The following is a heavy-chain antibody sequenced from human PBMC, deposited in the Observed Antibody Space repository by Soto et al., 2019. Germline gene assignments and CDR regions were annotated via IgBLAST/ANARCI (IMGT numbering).Heavy chain of an antibody. V-gene: IGHV4-59*01. Sequence: SETLSLTCTVSGDSISAYSWIWVRQPPGKGLEWIGNIHYNGNTKYNPSLKSRVTMSVDTSKNQFSLKLISVTAADTAKYFCAREGNLGRWLQPLDFWGQGTLVTVSS. D-gene: IGHD5-12*01. CDR2: IHYNGNT. CDR1: GDSISAYS. J-gene: IGHJ4*02. CDR3: AREGNLGRWLQPLDF.